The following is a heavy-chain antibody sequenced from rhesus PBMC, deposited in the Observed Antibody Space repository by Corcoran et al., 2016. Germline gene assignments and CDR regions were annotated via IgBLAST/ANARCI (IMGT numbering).Heavy chain of an antibody. Sequence: QLQLQESGPGLVKPSETLSLTCAVSGGSINNNYWSWIRQPPGKGRERKGRIPGGRGCTDYHPSLKSRVTISSDTSKNQFSLNLSSVTAADTAVYYCARALYYNIWTGYSPDFWGQGVLVTVSS. CDR1: GGSINNNY. J-gene: IGHJ4*01. CDR3: ARALYYNIWTGYSPDF. D-gene: IGHD3-3*01. CDR2: IPGGRGCT. V-gene: IGHV4-173*01.